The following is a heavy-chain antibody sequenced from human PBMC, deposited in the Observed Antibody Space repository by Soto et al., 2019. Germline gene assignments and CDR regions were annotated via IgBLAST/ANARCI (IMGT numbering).Heavy chain of an antibody. Sequence: ASVKVSCKASGYTFTSYGISWVRQAPGQGLERMGWISAYNGNTNYAQKLQGRVTMTTDTSTSTAYMELRSLRSDDTAVYYCASSKVEAYYYDSSGYVAYYWGQGTLVTVSS. V-gene: IGHV1-18*04. J-gene: IGHJ4*02. CDR1: GYTFTSYG. D-gene: IGHD3-22*01. CDR3: ASSKVEAYYYDSSGYVAYY. CDR2: ISAYNGNT.